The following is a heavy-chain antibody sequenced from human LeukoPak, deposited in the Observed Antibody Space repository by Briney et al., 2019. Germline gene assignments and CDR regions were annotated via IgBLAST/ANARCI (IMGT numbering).Heavy chain of an antibody. CDR1: GGSISSYY. D-gene: IGHD6-13*01. CDR3: ARDRYSSSCYWFDP. CDR2: IYYSGST. J-gene: IGHJ5*02. Sequence: PSETLSLTCTVSGGSISSYYWSWIRQPPGKGLEWIGYIYYSGSTNYNPSLKSRVTISVDTSKNQFSLKLSSVTAADTAVYYCARDRYSSSCYWFDPWGQGTLVTVSS. V-gene: IGHV4-59*01.